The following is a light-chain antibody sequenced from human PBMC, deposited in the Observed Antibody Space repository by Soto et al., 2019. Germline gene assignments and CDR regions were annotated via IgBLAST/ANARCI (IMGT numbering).Light chain of an antibody. CDR1: QSFNSNY. CDR2: GAS. Sequence: EIVCTQSPGTLPLSPGDIATLSCRASQSFNSNYLAWSQRKPGQAPRLLIYGASNSATDIPYRFSASGSGTDFTLPITRLAAEEFALYYCPLYGSTPPTFGQGTK. CDR3: PLYGSTPPT. V-gene: IGKV3-20*01. J-gene: IGKJ1*01.